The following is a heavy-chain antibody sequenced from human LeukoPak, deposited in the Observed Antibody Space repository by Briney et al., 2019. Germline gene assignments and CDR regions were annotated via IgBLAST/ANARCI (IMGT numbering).Heavy chain of an antibody. CDR1: GFTFSSYG. CDR2: IWYDGSNQ. Sequence: PGRSLRLSCAASGFTFSSYGMHWVRQAPGKGLEWVAVIWYDGSNQYYADSVKGRFTISRDNSKNTLYLQMNSLRAEDTAVYYCARWIQVSKFDYWGQGTLVTVSS. D-gene: IGHD5-18*01. V-gene: IGHV3-33*01. CDR3: ARWIQVSKFDY. J-gene: IGHJ4*02.